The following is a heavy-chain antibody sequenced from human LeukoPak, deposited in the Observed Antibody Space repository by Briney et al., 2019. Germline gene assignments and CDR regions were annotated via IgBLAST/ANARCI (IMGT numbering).Heavy chain of an antibody. CDR2: ISAYNGNT. CDR1: GYTFTSYG. D-gene: IGHD5-18*01. V-gene: IGHV1-18*01. CDR3: ARDGYVYSYGRDGFDY. Sequence: ASVKVSCKASGYTFTSYGISWVRQAPGQGLEWMGWISAYNGNTNYAQKLQGRVTVTTDTSTSTAYMELRSLRSDDTAVYYCARDGYVYSYGRDGFDYWGQGTLVTVSS. J-gene: IGHJ4*02.